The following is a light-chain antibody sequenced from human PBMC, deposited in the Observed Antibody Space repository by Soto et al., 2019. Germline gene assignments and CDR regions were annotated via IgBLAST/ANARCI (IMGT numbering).Light chain of an antibody. CDR2: GAS. CDR1: QGISSG. Sequence: DIQMTQSPSSVCASVGDRVTITCRASQGISSGVAWYQQKPGKAPNLLIYGASSLQSGVPSRFSGSASGTDFTLTISSLQPEDFATYYCQQANTFPPTFGGGTKVEIK. CDR3: QQANTFPPT. V-gene: IGKV1-12*01. J-gene: IGKJ4*01.